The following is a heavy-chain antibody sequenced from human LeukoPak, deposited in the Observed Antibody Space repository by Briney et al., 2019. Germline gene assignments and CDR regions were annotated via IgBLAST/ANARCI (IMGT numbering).Heavy chain of an antibody. CDR1: GFTFGSYA. CDR3: ARDGTGLDY. D-gene: IGHD6-13*01. J-gene: IGHJ4*02. V-gene: IGHV3-30*04. Sequence: PGGSLSLSCEASGFTFGSYAMPGVRKAPGKGLEWVAVISYDGSNKYYADSVKGRFTISRDNSKNTLYLQMNSLRAEDTAVYYCARDGTGLDYWGQGTLVTVSS. CDR2: ISYDGSNK.